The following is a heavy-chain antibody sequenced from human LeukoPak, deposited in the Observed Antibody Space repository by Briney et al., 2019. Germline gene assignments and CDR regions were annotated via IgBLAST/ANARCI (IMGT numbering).Heavy chain of an antibody. Sequence: ASVKVSCKASGYTFTSYYMHWVRQAPGQGLEWMGIINPSGGSTSYAQKFQGRVIMTRDTSTSTVYMELSSLRSEDTAVYYCARARGPVVVVAATRPYFDYWGQGTLVTVSS. D-gene: IGHD2-15*01. CDR2: INPSGGST. CDR1: GYTFTSYY. J-gene: IGHJ4*02. V-gene: IGHV1-46*01. CDR3: ARARGPVVVVAATRPYFDY.